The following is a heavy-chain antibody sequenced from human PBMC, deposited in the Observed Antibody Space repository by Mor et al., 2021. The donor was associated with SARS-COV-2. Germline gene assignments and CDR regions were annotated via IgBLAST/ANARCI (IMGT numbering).Heavy chain of an antibody. CDR2: GNA. Sequence: GNANYADSVKGRFFISRDNSKDTLYLQMNSLRADDTALSYCASGGWLGGTGAHYWGQGTLVTVSS. J-gene: IGHJ4*02. D-gene: IGHD3-10*01. V-gene: IGHV3-23*01. CDR3: ASGGWLGGTGAHY.